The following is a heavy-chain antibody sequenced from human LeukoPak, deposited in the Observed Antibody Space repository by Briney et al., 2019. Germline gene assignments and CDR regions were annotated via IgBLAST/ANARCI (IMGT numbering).Heavy chain of an antibody. D-gene: IGHD5-18*01. Sequence: GGSLKLSCAASGFTFSSYSMNWVRQAPGKGLEWVSSISSSSSYIYYADSVKGRFTISRDNAKNSLYLQMNSLRAEDTAVYYCARSNRGKLWGHDYWGQGTLVTVSS. J-gene: IGHJ4*02. CDR1: GFTFSSYS. CDR3: ARSNRGKLWGHDY. CDR2: ISSSSSYI. V-gene: IGHV3-21*01.